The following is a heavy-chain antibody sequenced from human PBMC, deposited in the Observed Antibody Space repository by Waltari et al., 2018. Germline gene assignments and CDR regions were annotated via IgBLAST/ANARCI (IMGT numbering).Heavy chain of an antibody. J-gene: IGHJ3*01. D-gene: IGHD3-10*01. CDR2: IDGRDTDS. V-gene: IGHV3-23*01. CDR1: GFTFSSHA. Sequence: EVQLLESGGGLVQPGGSLRLSCATSGFTFSSHAMSWVRQAPGKGLEWVARIDGRDTDSYYGDSVKGRFTVSRDYSKNTVYLQMNSLGAKDTAVYYCAKDFYGSGSYYTLAFDVWGQGTLVTVSS. CDR3: AKDFYGSGSYYTLAFDV.